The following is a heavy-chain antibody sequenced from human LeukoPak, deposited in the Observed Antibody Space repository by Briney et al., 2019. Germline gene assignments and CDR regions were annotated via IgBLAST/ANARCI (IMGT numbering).Heavy chain of an antibody. CDR3: ARGRGGRFWVVAATYYSDY. CDR2: MNPNSGNT. D-gene: IGHD2-15*01. CDR1: GYTFTSYD. Sequence: ASVKVSCKASGYTFTSYDINWVRQATGQGLEWMGWMNPNSGNTGYAQKFQGRVTMTRNTSISTAYMELSSLRSEDTAVYYCARGRGGRFWVVAATYYSDYWGQATLVTVSS. J-gene: IGHJ4*02. V-gene: IGHV1-8*01.